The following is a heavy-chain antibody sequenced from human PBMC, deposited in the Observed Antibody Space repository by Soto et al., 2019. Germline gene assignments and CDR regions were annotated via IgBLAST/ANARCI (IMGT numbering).Heavy chain of an antibody. V-gene: IGHV4-39*01. Sequence: SETLSLTCTVSGGSISSSSYYWGWIRQPPGKGLEWIGSIYYSGSTYYNPSLKSRVTISVDTSKNQFSLKLSSVTAADTAVYYCASIDIAARLSIDYWGQGTLVTVSS. CDR2: IYYSGST. CDR1: GGSISSSSYY. CDR3: ASIDIAARLSIDY. J-gene: IGHJ4*02. D-gene: IGHD6-6*01.